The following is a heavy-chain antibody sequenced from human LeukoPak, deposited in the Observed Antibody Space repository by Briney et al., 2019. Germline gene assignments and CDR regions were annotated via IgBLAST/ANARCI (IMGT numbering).Heavy chain of an antibody. J-gene: IGHJ4*02. Sequence: GGSLRLSCAASGFTFSSYAMHWVRQAPGKGLEYVSAISSNGGSTYYANSVKGRFTISRDSSKNTLYLQMGSLRAEDMAVYYCARVESGWYLDYWGQGTLVTVSS. CDR2: ISSNGGST. CDR3: ARVESGWYLDY. V-gene: IGHV3-64*01. D-gene: IGHD6-19*01. CDR1: GFTFSSYA.